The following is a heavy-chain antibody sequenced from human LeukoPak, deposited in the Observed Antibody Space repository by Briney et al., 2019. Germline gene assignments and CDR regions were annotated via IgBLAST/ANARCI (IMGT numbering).Heavy chain of an antibody. D-gene: IGHD6-19*01. J-gene: IGHJ4*02. CDR1: GFTFDDYA. V-gene: IGHV3-9*01. Sequence: GGSLRLSCAASGFTFDDYAMHWVRQAPGKGLEWVSGISWNSGSIGYADSVKGRFTISSDNAKNSLYLQMNSLRAEDTALYYCAKEAGSSWGQGTLVTVSS. CDR2: ISWNSGSI. CDR3: AKEAGSS.